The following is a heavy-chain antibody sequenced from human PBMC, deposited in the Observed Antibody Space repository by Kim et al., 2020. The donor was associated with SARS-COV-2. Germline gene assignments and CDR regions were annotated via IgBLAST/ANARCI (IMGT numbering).Heavy chain of an antibody. V-gene: IGHV7-4-1*02. CDR3: ARDPGRAASGFEF. CDR1: GYTFTNHA. J-gene: IGHJ4*02. Sequence: ASVKVSCKASGYTFTNHAINWVRQAPGQGLEWMGWITTNTGSPTFAQGLTGRFVFSMDTSVSTAYLQISGLKAEDTAVYYCARDPGRAASGFEFWGQGTLITVSS. CDR2: ITTNTGSP.